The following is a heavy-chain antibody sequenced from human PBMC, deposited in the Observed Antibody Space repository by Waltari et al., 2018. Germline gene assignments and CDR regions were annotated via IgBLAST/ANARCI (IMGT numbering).Heavy chain of an antibody. CDR2: ISRGSSYV. D-gene: IGHD6-25*01. Sequence: EVQLVESGGGLVKPGGSLGLSCAASEFIFSNYDMNWVRQAPGKGLEWVSSISRGSSYVYYADSVKGRFSISRDNAKNSLYLQMNSLRAEDTAVYYCARAHGAAARLDFDYWGQGTLVTVSS. CDR1: EFIFSNYD. CDR3: ARAHGAAARLDFDY. V-gene: IGHV3-21*02. J-gene: IGHJ4*02.